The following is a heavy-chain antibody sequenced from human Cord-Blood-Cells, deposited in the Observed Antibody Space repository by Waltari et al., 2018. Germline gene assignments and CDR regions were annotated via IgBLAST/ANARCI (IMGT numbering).Heavy chain of an antibody. CDR1: GGSFSGYY. Sequence: QVQLQQWGAGLLKPSETLSLTCAVYGGSFSGYYWSWIRQPPGKGLEWIGEINHSGRTTYNPSLKSRVTISVDTSKNQFSLKLSSVTAADTAVYYCARGTDWADYWGQGTLVTVSS. CDR2: INHSGRT. J-gene: IGHJ4*02. CDR3: ARGTDWADY. D-gene: IGHD3-9*01. V-gene: IGHV4-34*01.